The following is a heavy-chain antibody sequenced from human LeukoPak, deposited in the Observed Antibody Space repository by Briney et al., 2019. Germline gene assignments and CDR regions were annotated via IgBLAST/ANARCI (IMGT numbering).Heavy chain of an antibody. CDR3: AKDSGIYYYYYYMDV. J-gene: IGHJ6*03. V-gene: IGHV3-30*02. Sequence: SCKASGGTFSSYGMHWVRQAPGKGLEWVAFIRYDGSNKYYADSVKGRFTISRDNSKNTLYLQMNSLRAEDTAVYYCAKDSGIYYYYYYMDVWGKGTTVTVSS. CDR1: GGTFSSYG. CDR2: IRYDGSNK.